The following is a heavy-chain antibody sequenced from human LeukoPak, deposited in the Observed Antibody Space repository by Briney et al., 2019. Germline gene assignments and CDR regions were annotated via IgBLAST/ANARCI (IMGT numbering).Heavy chain of an antibody. D-gene: IGHD5-12*01. J-gene: IGHJ6*02. CDR1: GGTFSSYA. CDR3: AGGDIVATISYYYYYYGMDV. Sequence: ASVKVSCKASGGTFSSYAISWVRQAPGQGLEWMGWINPNSGGTNYAQKFQGWVTMTRDTSISTAYMELSRLRSDDTAVYYCAGGDIVATISYYYYYYGMDVWGQGTTVTVSS. CDR2: INPNSGGT. V-gene: IGHV1-2*04.